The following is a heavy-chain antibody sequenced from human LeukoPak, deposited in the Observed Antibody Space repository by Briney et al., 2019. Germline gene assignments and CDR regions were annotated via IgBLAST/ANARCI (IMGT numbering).Heavy chain of an antibody. CDR1: GYTFKNSA. J-gene: IGHJ4*02. Sequence: GASVKVSCKASGYTFKNSAMNWVRQAPGQGLEWMGWINTNTGNPTSAQGFTGRFVFSLDTSVSTAYLQINSLKAEDTAIYYCARGGSGFDYWGQGTLVTVSS. D-gene: IGHD6-19*01. CDR3: ARGGSGFDY. CDR2: INTNTGNP. V-gene: IGHV7-4-1*02.